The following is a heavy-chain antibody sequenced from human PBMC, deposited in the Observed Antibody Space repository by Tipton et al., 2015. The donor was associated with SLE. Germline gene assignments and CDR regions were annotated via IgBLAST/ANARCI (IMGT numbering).Heavy chain of an antibody. CDR2: INHSGST. V-gene: IGHV4-34*01. CDR1: GGSFSGCY. D-gene: IGHD3-16*01. Sequence: TLSLTCAVYGGSFSGCYWSWIRQPPGKGLEWIGEINHSGSTTYNPSLKSRVTISDDTSKNQFSLKLSSVTAADTAIYYCARWGAGAFDVWGQGTMVTVST. J-gene: IGHJ3*01. CDR3: ARWGAGAFDV.